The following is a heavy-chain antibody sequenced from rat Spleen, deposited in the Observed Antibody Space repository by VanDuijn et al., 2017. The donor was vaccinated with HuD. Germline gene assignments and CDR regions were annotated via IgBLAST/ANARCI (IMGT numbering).Heavy chain of an antibody. Sequence: EVQLVESGGGLVQPGRSLKLSCVASGFTFKNYWMSWIRQAPGKGLEWVASISNSGGGIYYSDSVKGRFTISRDNAQNTLYLQMNSLRSEDTATYYCTRGYAHYWGQGVMVTVSS. CDR2: ISNSGGGI. CDR3: TRGYAHY. CDR1: GFTFKNYW. V-gene: IGHV5-31*01. J-gene: IGHJ2*01. D-gene: IGHD1-12*01.